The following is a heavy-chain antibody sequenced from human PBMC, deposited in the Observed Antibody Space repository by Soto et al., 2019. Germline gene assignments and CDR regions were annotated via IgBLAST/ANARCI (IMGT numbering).Heavy chain of an antibody. Sequence: EVQLLESGGGLVQPGGSLRLSCAASGFTFSSYGMSWVRQAPGKGLEWVSAISGSGYSTYYADSVKGRFTISRDNSKNTLYLKMNSLRAEDTAVYYCAITLGMRLPFDYWGQGTLVTVSS. CDR3: AITLGMRLPFDY. D-gene: IGHD3-16*01. V-gene: IGHV3-23*01. CDR2: ISGSGYST. CDR1: GFTFSSYG. J-gene: IGHJ4*02.